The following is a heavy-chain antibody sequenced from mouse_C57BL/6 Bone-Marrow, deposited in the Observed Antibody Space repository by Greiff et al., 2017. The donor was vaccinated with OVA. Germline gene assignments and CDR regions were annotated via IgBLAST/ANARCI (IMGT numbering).Heavy chain of an antibody. CDR2: ISYDGSN. CDR3: AREPFYYGSPLAY. D-gene: IGHD1-1*01. CDR1: GYSITSGYY. Sequence: EVQLMESGPGLVKPSQSLSLTCSVTGYSITSGYYWNWIRQFPGNKLEWMGYISYDGSNNYNPSLKNRISITRDTSKNQFFLELNSVTTEDTATYYCAREPFYYGSPLAYWGQGTLVTVSA. V-gene: IGHV3-6*01. J-gene: IGHJ3*01.